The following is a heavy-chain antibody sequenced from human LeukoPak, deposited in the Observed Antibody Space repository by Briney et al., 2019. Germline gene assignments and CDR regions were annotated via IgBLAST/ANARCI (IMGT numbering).Heavy chain of an antibody. CDR2: IIPIFGTA. J-gene: IGHJ6*03. V-gene: IGHV1-69*05. Sequence: SVKVSCKASGGTFSSYAISWVRQAPGQGLEWMGGIIPIFGTANYAQKFQGRVTITTDESTSTAYMELSSLRSEDTAVYYCARGSPTPKYSSSPYYYMDVWGKGTTVTVSS. CDR3: ARGSPTPKYSSSPYYYMDV. CDR1: GGTFSSYA. D-gene: IGHD6-6*01.